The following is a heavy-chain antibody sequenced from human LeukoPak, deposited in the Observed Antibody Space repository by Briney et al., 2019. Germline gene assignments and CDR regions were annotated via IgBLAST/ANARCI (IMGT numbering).Heavy chain of an antibody. V-gene: IGHV3-30-3*01. Sequence: GRSLRLSCAASGFTFSNYAMHWVRQAPGKGLEWVAVISDNGNNKHYADSVKGRFTISRDNAKNSLYLQMNSLRAEDTAVYYCARDGSGSYSRYYFDYWGQGTLVTVSS. CDR1: GFTFSNYA. CDR3: ARDGSGSYSRYYFDY. D-gene: IGHD3-10*01. CDR2: ISDNGNNK. J-gene: IGHJ4*02.